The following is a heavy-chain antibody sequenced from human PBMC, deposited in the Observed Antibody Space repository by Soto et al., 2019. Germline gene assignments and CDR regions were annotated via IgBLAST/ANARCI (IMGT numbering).Heavy chain of an antibody. D-gene: IGHD2-15*01. Sequence: PSETLSLTCVVSGASISSTYWWSWVRQPPGKGLEWIGEIYHTGSTKYNPSLKSRVTISIDKSNNEFSLKLNSVTAADTAVYYCATRPPRIEVVPTHIPTWGQGSLVNVSS. CDR3: ATRPPRIEVVPTHIPT. CDR1: GASISSTYW. V-gene: IGHV4-4*02. J-gene: IGHJ5*02. CDR2: IYHTGST.